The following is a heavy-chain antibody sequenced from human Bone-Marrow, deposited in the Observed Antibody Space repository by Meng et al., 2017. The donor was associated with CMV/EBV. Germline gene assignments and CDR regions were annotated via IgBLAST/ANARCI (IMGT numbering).Heavy chain of an antibody. CDR1: YTFASYG. D-gene: IGHD5-12*01. CDR3: ARVLRGYSGYDRGALGY. CDR2: ISAYNGNT. Sequence: YTFASYGISWVRQTPGQGLEWMGWISAYNGNTSYAQKLQGRVAMTTDTSTSTAYMELRSLRSDDTAVYYCARVLRGYSGYDRGALGYWGQGTLVTVSS. V-gene: IGHV1-18*01. J-gene: IGHJ4*02.